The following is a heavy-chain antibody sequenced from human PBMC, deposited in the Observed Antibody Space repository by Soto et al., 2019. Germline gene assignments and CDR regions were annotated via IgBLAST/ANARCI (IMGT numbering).Heavy chain of an antibody. D-gene: IGHD3-3*01. CDR3: GRGRSGQIVLFY. CDR2: INPNSGGT. J-gene: IGHJ4*02. CDR1: GCTFAGCS. V-gene: IGHV1-2*02. Sequence: GTSVNVTWKACGCTFAGCSMHWLRHSPGQGLEWMGWINPNSGGTNYAQKFQGRVTMTRDMSITTVYMELNNLSPDDTAVYYCGRGRSGQIVLFYSGQPTPVTLSS.